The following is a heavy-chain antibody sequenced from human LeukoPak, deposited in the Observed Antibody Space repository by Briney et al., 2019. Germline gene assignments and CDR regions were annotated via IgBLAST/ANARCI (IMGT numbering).Heavy chain of an antibody. CDR3: ARVTANGYFEY. CDR2: IKFDESEK. D-gene: IGHD1-1*01. J-gene: IGHJ4*02. CDR1: GFTFSDYW. Sequence: GGSLRLSCAASGFTFSDYWMSWVRQAPGKGLEWVASIKFDESEKHYMDSVKGRFTISRDSAKSSLYLQMNSLRAEDTAVYFCARVTANGYFEYWGQGSLVTVSP. V-gene: IGHV3-7*04.